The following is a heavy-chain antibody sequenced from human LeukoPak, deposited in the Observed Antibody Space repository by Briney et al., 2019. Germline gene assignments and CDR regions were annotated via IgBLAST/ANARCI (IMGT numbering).Heavy chain of an antibody. V-gene: IGHV3-23*01. CDR3: ARETYGSGKWYFDL. J-gene: IGHJ2*01. CDR2: MSSVT. Sequence: GGSLRLSCAASGFTFSNFAMSWVRQAPGKGLEWVSAMSSVTYYADSVKGRFTISRDDSKSTLFLQMNSLRAEDTAVYYCARETYGSGKWYFDLWGRGTLVTVSS. D-gene: IGHD3-10*01. CDR1: GFTFSNFA.